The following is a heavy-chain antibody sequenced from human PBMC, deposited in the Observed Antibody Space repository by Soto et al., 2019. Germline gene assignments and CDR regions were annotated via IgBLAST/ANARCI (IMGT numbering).Heavy chain of an antibody. CDR3: ATWTRRYCSGGRCYLDDPFDY. CDR2: ISGSAAST. D-gene: IGHD2-15*01. V-gene: IGHV3-23*01. J-gene: IGHJ4*02. Sequence: EVHLLESGGDLVQPGGSLRLSCAASGFTFSNYAMSWVRQAPGKGLDWVSGISGSAASTFYADSVKGRFTISRDNPKNTLYLQMNSLRAEDTAVYYCATWTRRYCSGGRCYLDDPFDYWGQGTLVTVSS. CDR1: GFTFSNYA.